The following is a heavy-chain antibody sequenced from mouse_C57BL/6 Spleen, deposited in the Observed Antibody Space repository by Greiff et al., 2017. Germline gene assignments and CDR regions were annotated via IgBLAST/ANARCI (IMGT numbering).Heavy chain of an antibody. CDR3: ARCLTERPPIDY. J-gene: IGHJ2*01. Sequence: VQLKESGGDLVKPGGSLKLSCAASGFTFSSYGMSWVRQTPDKRLEWVATISSGGSYTYYPDSVKGRFTISRDNAKNTLYLQMSSLKSEDTAMYYCARCLTERPPIDYWGQGTTLTVSS. D-gene: IGHD1-1*01. V-gene: IGHV5-6*01. CDR2: ISSGGSYT. CDR1: GFTFSSYG.